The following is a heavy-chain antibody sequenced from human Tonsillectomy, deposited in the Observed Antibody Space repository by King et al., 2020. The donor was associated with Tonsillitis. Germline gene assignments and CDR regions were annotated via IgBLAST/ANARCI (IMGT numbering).Heavy chain of an antibody. Sequence: QLVQSGAEVKKPGESLKISCKGSGYSFTSYWIGWVRQMPGKGLEWMGIIYPGDSDTRYSPSFQGQVTISADKSINTAYLQWSSLKASDTAMYYCARRINYDFWSGYPFYAFDIWGQGTMVTVSS. CDR1: GYSFTSYW. J-gene: IGHJ3*02. V-gene: IGHV5-51*01. CDR2: IYPGDSDT. D-gene: IGHD3-3*01. CDR3: ARRINYDFWSGYPFYAFDI.